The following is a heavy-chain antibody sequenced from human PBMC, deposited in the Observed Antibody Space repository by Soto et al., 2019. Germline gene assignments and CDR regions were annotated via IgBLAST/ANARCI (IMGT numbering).Heavy chain of an antibody. CDR1: GFPVSVFA. J-gene: IGHJ4*02. Sequence: PGGSLSLSCAASGFPVSVFAMSWLRQAPGKGLEWVSGISGSGGSTYYADSVKGRFTISRDNSKNTLFLQMKNLRAEDTAVYYCAKESTPQPLAGYYSWDFWGQGTLVTVSS. D-gene: IGHD3-9*01. CDR3: AKESTPQPLAGYYSWDF. V-gene: IGHV3-23*01. CDR2: ISGSGGST.